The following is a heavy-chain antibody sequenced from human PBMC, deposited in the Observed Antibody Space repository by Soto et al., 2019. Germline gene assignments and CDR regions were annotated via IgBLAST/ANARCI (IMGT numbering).Heavy chain of an antibody. J-gene: IGHJ6*02. CDR2: INHSGTI. D-gene: IGHD2-21*02. CDR1: GGSFSGFY. V-gene: IGHV4-34*01. Sequence: SETLSLTCAVSGGSFSGFYWTWIRQPPGEGLEWIGEINHSGTINFNPSLRSRLTISLDSSKKHFSLKPTSLTAADAAVYYCARADRTLVTSYGLDVWGQGTTVTVSS. CDR3: ARADRTLVTSYGLDV.